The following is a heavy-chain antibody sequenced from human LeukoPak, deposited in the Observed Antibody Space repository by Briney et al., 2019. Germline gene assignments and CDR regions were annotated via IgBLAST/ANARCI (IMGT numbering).Heavy chain of an antibody. J-gene: IGHJ4*02. CDR3: ARGLSGYASSLGY. Sequence: GGSLRLSCAASGFTFSSYWMHWVRQAPGKGLVWVSRINSDGSSTSYADSVRGRFSISRDNAKSTLYLQMNSLRAEDTAVYYCARGLSGYASSLGYWGQGTLVTVSA. D-gene: IGHD6-6*01. CDR2: INSDGSST. V-gene: IGHV3-74*01. CDR1: GFTFSSYW.